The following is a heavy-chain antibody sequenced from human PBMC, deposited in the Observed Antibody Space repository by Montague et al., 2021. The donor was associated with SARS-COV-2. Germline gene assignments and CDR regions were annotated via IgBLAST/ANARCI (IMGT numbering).Heavy chain of an antibody. D-gene: IGHD3-3*01. J-gene: IGHJ4*02. Sequence: SETLSLTCTVSGGSISNSSYYWGWIRQPPGKGLEWVGSIYYSGSTYYXXXLKSRVTISVDTSKNQFSLKLSSVTAADTAVYYCAGKASRGITIFGVVTASYYCDYWGRGTLVTVSS. CDR1: GGSISNSSYY. CDR3: AGKASRGITIFGVVTASYYCDY. CDR2: IYYSGST. V-gene: IGHV4-39*01.